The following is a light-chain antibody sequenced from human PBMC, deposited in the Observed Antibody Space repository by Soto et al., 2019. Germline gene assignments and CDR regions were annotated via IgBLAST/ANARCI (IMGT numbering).Light chain of an antibody. CDR3: QQYNTLT. CDR2: DAS. V-gene: IGKV1-5*01. J-gene: IGKJ1*01. Sequence: DIQMTQSPSTLSASVGDRVTITCRASQSISSWLAWYQRKPGKAPKLLIYDASSLESGVPSRFSGSGSGTEFTLTISSLQPDDFATYYCQQYNTLTFGQGTKVEIK. CDR1: QSISSW.